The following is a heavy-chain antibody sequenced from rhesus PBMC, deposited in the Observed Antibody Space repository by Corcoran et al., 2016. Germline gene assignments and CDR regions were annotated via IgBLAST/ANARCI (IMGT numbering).Heavy chain of an antibody. J-gene: IGHJ4*01. D-gene: IGHD3-28*01. V-gene: IGHV3-201*01. CDR2: FSLCGGNT. Sequence: EVQLVESGGGVVQPGGSLRLSCAASGFTFDDYAMHWVRQAPGKGLEWVSGFSLCGGNTYYSYSVKGQFTTARDNAKNFLYLQMGSLRADDTALYYCARVRRDYYDSGYYYYFDYWGQGVLVTVSS. CDR1: GFTFDDYA. CDR3: ARVRRDYYDSGYYYYFDY.